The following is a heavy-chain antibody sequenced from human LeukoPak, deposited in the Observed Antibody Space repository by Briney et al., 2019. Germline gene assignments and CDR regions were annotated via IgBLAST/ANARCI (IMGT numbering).Heavy chain of an antibody. CDR2: TRNKANSYST. D-gene: IGHD3-10*01. J-gene: IGHJ4*02. CDR3: ARCRPYAGIDL. Sequence: GGSLRPSCAASGLTFSDQYMDWVRQAPGKGLEWIARTRNKANSYSTEYAASVKGRFTISREDSKNSLYLQMISLKTEDTAVYYCARCRPYAGIDLWGLGTLVTVSS. CDR1: GLTFSDQY. V-gene: IGHV3-72*01.